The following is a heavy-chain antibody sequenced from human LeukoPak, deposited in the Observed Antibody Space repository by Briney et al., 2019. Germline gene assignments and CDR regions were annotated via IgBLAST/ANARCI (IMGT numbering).Heavy chain of an antibody. CDR1: GGSISSGDYY. V-gene: IGHV4-30-4*01. D-gene: IGHD2-2*01. CDR2: IYYSGST. J-gene: IGHJ6*02. CDR3: ARDCSSTSCYVGYYGMDV. Sequence: SETLPLTCTVSGGSISSGDYYWSWIRQPPGKGLEWIGYIYYSGSTYYNPSLKSRVTISVDTSKNQFSLKLSSVTAADTAVYYCARDCSSTSCYVGYYGMDVWGQGTTVTVSS.